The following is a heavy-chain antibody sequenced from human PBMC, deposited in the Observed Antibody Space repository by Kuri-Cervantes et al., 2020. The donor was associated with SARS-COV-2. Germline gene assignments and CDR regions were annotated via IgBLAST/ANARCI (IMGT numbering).Heavy chain of an antibody. CDR3: ARDPVGAWVWRYFDY. V-gene: IGHV4-59*01. D-gene: IGHD3-16*01. Sequence: SETLSLTCTVSGGSISSYYWSWIRQPPGKGLEWIGYIYYSGSTNYNPSLKSRVTISVDTSKNQFSLKLSSVTAADTAVYYCARDPVGAWVWRYFDYWGQGTLVTVSS. J-gene: IGHJ4*02. CDR2: IYYSGST. CDR1: GGSISSYY.